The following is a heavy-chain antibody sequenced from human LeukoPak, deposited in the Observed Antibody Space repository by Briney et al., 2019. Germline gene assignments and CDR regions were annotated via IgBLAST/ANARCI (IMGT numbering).Heavy chain of an antibody. J-gene: IGHJ4*02. D-gene: IGHD5-24*01. CDR1: GFTFSDYS. CDR2: ISGGASSI. Sequence: GGSLRLSCVVSGFTFSDYSMNWVRQAPGKGLEWISHISGGASSIYYADSVKGRFTISRDNAKNSLYLQMNSLRVEDTAVYYCAKEGRSLQTYWGQGTLVTVSS. CDR3: AKEGRSLQTY. V-gene: IGHV3-48*04.